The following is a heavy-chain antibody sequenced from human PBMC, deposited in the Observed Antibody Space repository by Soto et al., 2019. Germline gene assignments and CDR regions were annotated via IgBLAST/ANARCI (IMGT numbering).Heavy chain of an antibody. CDR1: GGTFGSYA. CDR2: IIPVSGAA. V-gene: IGHV1-69*01. J-gene: IGHJ4*02. Sequence: QVQLVQSGAEVKKPGSSVKVSCKASGGTFGSYAFSWVRQAPGQGLEWMGWIIPVSGAAHYAQKFQGRVTITEDESTSSDYMEQSSLSSQDTAVYYCATALGCRSTSCTLDYWGQGTRVIVSS. CDR3: ATALGCRSTSCTLDY. D-gene: IGHD2-2*01.